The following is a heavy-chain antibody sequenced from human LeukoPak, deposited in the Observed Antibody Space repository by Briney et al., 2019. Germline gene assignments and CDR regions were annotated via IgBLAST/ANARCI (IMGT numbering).Heavy chain of an antibody. D-gene: IGHD3-22*01. CDR3: ATFQAYANSGHLRPYFDY. CDR1: GYSLTELA. Sequence: ASVTVSCKISGYSLTELAIHWVRQAPGKGLEWMGGSYPEDVKTSFAEKFQGRVTFTEDTSIDTAFMELSRLRSDDTAVYYCATFQAYANSGHLRPYFDYWGQGTLVTVSS. J-gene: IGHJ4*02. CDR2: SYPEDVKT. V-gene: IGHV1-24*01.